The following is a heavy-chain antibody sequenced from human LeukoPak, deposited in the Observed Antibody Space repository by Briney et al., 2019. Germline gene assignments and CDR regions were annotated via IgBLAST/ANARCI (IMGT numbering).Heavy chain of an antibody. D-gene: IGHD5-18*01. CDR1: EFTFNNFA. CDR3: AKLGYNYDY. V-gene: IGHV3-23*01. CDR2: ISHSGGAT. J-gene: IGHJ4*02. Sequence: GGSLRLSCAASEFTFNNFAMTWVRQAPGKGLEWVSTISHSGGATYYADSVKGRFTISRDNSKNTLYLQMNSSTAEDTALYYCAKLGYNYDYWGQGTLVTVSS.